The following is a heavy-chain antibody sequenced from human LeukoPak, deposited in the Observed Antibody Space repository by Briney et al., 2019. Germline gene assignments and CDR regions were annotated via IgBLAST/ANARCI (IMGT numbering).Heavy chain of an antibody. J-gene: IGHJ1*01. CDR1: GGTFNSYA. D-gene: IGHD3-10*01. CDR2: LIPIFGTP. Sequence: ASVKVSCKASGGTFNSYAINWVRQAPGQGLEWMGGLIPIFGTPNYAQKFQARVTITSVESTSTAYMELSSLGSEDTAVYYCTRGYYYGSGSEYFQHWGQGTLVTVSS. V-gene: IGHV1-69*13. CDR3: TRGYYYGSGSEYFQH.